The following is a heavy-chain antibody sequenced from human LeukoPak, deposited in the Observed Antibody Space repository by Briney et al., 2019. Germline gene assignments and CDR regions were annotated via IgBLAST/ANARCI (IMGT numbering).Heavy chain of an antibody. J-gene: IGHJ4*02. CDR1: GYTFTSYD. CDR2: MNPNSVNT. Sequence: ASVNVSGKAAGYTFTSYDINWVRQATGQGVEGMGWMNPNSVNTGYAQKFQGRVTMTRNTSISTAYMELSGRRSEDTAVYYCARGGFSGSGSFDYWGQGTLVTVSS. CDR3: ARGGFSGSGSFDY. D-gene: IGHD3-10*01. V-gene: IGHV1-8*01.